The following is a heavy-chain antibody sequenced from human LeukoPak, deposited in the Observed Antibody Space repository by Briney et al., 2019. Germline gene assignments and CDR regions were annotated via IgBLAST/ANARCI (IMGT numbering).Heavy chain of an antibody. D-gene: IGHD6-19*01. CDR1: GYTFTSYY. J-gene: IGHJ4*02. CDR2: INPTGGST. CDR3: ARATVAVPFDY. V-gene: IGHV1-46*01. Sequence: ASVKVSCKASGYTFTSYYLHWVRQAPGQGLEWMGIINPTGGSTSYAQRFQGRVTMTRDTSTSTVYMELSSLRSEDTAVYYCARATVAVPFDYWGQGPLVTVSS.